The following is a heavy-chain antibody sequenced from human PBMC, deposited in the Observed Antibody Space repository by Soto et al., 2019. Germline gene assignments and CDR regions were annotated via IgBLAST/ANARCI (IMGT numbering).Heavy chain of an antibody. J-gene: IGHJ5*02. V-gene: IGHV4-30-4*01. Sequence: QVQLQESGPGLVKPSQTLSLTCTVSGDSISSSNNYWSWIRQPPGEGLEWIGFISYSGTTSYSPSLNSRLXIXLNXSKNQFSLSLSSVTAADTAVYYCARGRGYSYGLDPWGQGTLVTVSS. CDR3: ARGRGYSYGLDP. D-gene: IGHD5-18*01. CDR1: GDSISSSNNY. CDR2: ISYSGTT.